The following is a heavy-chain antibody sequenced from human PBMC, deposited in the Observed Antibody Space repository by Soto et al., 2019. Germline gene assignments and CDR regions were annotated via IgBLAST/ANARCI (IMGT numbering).Heavy chain of an antibody. CDR2: IYSGGDT. Sequence: GGSLRLSFAASGFTVSSKYMSWVRQAPGKGLEWVSTIYSGGDTYYADSVKGRFTMSRENSKNTLYLQMNSLRAEDTAVYYCVIDRYPNGRXWGQGTLLTVSX. CDR1: GFTVSSKY. J-gene: IGHJ4*02. D-gene: IGHD1-1*01. CDR3: VIDRYPNGRX. V-gene: IGHV3-53*01.